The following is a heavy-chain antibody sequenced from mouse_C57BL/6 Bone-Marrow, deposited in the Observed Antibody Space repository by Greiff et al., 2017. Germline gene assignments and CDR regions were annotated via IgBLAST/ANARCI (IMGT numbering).Heavy chain of an antibody. Sequence: QVQLQQPGAELVRPGTSVKLSCKASGYTFTSYWMHWVKQRPGQGLEWIGVIDPSDSYTNYNQKFKGKATWTVDTSSSTAYMQLSSLTSEYSAVYYCARWDHWGQGTTLTVSS. J-gene: IGHJ2*01. CDR3: ARWDH. CDR1: GYTFTSYW. V-gene: IGHV1-59*01. CDR2: IDPSDSYT.